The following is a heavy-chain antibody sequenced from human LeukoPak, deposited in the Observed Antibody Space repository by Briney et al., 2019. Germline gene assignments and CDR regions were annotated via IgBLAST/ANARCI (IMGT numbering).Heavy chain of an antibody. CDR1: GGSMSTYY. D-gene: IGHD5-12*01. V-gene: IGHV4-59*01. CDR2: ISYSGST. Sequence: PSETLSLTCTVSGGSMSTYYWSWIRQPSGKGLEWIGYISYSGSTKYNPSLKSRVTISLDTSKNQFSLKVRSVTAADTAVYYCARGFDSKSTYFDYWGQGTLVTVSS. J-gene: IGHJ4*02. CDR3: ARGFDSKSTYFDY.